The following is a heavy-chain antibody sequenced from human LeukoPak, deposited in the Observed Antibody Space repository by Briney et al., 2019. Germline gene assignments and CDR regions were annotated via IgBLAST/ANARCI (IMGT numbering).Heavy chain of an antibody. J-gene: IGHJ4*02. CDR3: ARGLLLSSGCPQGY. D-gene: IGHD6-19*01. CDR2: INTSTGNP. CDR1: GYTFTIYA. Sequence: ASVKVSCKASGYTFTIYAMNWVRQAPGQGLEWMGWINTSTGNPTYAQGFTGRFVFSLDTSVSTAYLQISSLKAEDTAVYYCARGLLLSSGCPQGYWGQGTLVTVSS. V-gene: IGHV7-4-1*02.